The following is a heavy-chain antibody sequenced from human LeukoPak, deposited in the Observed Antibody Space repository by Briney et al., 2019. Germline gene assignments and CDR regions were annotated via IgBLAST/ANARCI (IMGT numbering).Heavy chain of an antibody. CDR3: ARLGRYSSHFDY. V-gene: IGHV4-31*03. CDR2: IYYSGST. J-gene: IGHJ4*02. D-gene: IGHD6-19*01. CDR1: GGSISSGGYY. Sequence: SETLSLTCTVSGGSISSGGYYWRWIRQRPGKGLEWIAYIYYSGSTYYNPSLKSRVTISVDTSKNQFSLKLSSVTAADTAVYYCARLGRYSSHFDYWGQGTLVTVSS.